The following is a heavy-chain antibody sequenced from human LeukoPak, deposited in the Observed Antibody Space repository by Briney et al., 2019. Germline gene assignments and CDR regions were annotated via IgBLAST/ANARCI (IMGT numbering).Heavy chain of an antibody. CDR1: GFTFKNYS. D-gene: IGHD3-10*01. CDR3: HPHYYGSGSLHWLDP. Sequence: GGSLRLSCVACGFTFKNYSMNGVRQAPGKGLEGGSSISSRSTYTYSRDSVKGRFTLSRDNAKNSLFLHMNSLRVEDTAVYYCHPHYYGSGSLHWLDPWGQGTLVTVSS. V-gene: IGHV3-21*06. J-gene: IGHJ5*02. CDR2: ISSRSTYT.